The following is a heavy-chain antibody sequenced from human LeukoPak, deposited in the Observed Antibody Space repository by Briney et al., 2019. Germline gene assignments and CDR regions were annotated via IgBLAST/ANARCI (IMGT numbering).Heavy chain of an antibody. V-gene: IGHV2-5*01. D-gene: IGHD3-3*01. J-gene: IGHJ5*02. CDR3: AHHRSITIFGVVTDNWFDP. Sequence: ESGPTLVNPTQTLTLTCTFSGFSLSTSGVGVGWIRQPPGKALEWLALIYWNDDKRYSPSLKSRLTITKDTSKNQVVLTMTNMDPVDTATYYCAHHRSITIFGVVTDNWFDPWGQGTLVTVSS. CDR2: IYWNDDK. CDR1: GFSLSTSGVG.